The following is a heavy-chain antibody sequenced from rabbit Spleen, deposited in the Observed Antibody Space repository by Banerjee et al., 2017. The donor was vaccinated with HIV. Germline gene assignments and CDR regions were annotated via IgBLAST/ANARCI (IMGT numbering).Heavy chain of an antibody. CDR2: IAGGSGGTS. V-gene: IGHV1S40*01. CDR1: GFSFSSAYW. CDR3: ARDTSSSFSSYGMDL. J-gene: IGHJ6*01. D-gene: IGHD1-1*01. Sequence: QSLEESGGGLVKPGASLTLTCTASGFSFSSAYWICWVRQAPGKGLEWVACIAGGSGGTSYYASWAKGRFTISSTSSTTVTLQMTSLTAADTATYFCARDTSSSFSSYGMDLWGQGTLVTVS.